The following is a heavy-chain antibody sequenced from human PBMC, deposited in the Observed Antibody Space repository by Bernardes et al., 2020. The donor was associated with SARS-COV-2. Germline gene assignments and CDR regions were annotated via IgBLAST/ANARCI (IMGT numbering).Heavy chain of an antibody. V-gene: IGHV3-30*18. CDR1: GFTFSNYG. D-gene: IGHD1-26*01. CDR3: AKDGGIVGATSSFDY. Sequence: GGSLRLSCAGSGFTFSNYGMHWVRQAPGKGLEWVATISYDGNFQNYGDSVKGRFTISRDNSKNTLYLQMNSLRAEDTAVYYCAKDGGIVGATSSFDYWGQGTLVTVSS. J-gene: IGHJ4*02. CDR2: ISYDGNFQ.